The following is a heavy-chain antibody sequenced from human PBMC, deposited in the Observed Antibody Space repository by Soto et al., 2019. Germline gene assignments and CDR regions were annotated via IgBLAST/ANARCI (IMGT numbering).Heavy chain of an antibody. V-gene: IGHV1-69*06. CDR2: IIPIFGTA. J-gene: IGHJ2*01. Sequence: SVKVSCKASGGTFSSYSISWVRQAPGQGLEWMGGIIPIFGTANYAQKFQGRVTITADKFTSTAYMELSSLRSEDTAVYYCARDRVFEYSSSSSPYWYFDLWGRGTLVTVSS. D-gene: IGHD6-6*01. CDR3: ARDRVFEYSSSSSPYWYFDL. CDR1: GGTFSSYS.